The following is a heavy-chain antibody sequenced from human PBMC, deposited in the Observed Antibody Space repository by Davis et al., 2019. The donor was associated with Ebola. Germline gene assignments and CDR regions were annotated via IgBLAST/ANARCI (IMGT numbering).Heavy chain of an antibody. V-gene: IGHV3-48*02. J-gene: IGHJ3*02. CDR3: ARVGEWSETFDI. CDR1: GFTFSSHS. D-gene: IGHD3-10*01. Sequence: GESLKISCAASGFTFSSHSMNWVRQAPGRGLEWVSYISSSGSPTTYYAYSDSVKGRFTISRDNAKNSLYLQMNSLTDEDTAVYYCARVGEWSETFDIWGQGTMVTVSS. CDR2: ISSSGSPTT.